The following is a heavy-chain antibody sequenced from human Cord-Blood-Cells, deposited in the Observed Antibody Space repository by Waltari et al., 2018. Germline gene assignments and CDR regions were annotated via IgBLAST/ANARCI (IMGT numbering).Heavy chain of an antibody. CDR3: ARDLWGSDAFDI. D-gene: IGHD7-27*01. J-gene: IGHJ3*02. Sequence: QVQLVESGGGVVQPGRSLRLSCAPSGVTFSSYGMHWVRQAPGKGLEWVAVIWYDGSNKYYADSVKGRFTISRDNSKNTLYLQMNSLRAEDTAVYYCARDLWGSDAFDIWGQGTMVTVSS. CDR1: GVTFSSYG. CDR2: IWYDGSNK. V-gene: IGHV3-33*01.